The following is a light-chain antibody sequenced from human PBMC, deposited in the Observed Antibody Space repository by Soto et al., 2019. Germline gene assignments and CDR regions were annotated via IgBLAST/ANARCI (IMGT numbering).Light chain of an antibody. Sequence: EIVLTQSPGTLSLSPGERATLSCRASQSVSSSYLAWYQQKPGQDPRLLIYGASSRATGIPDRFSGSGSGTDFTLNISRLDPEEFAVYYCQQYGSSPPYTFGQGTKVDSK. J-gene: IGKJ2*01. CDR1: QSVSSSY. CDR3: QQYGSSPPYT. CDR2: GAS. V-gene: IGKV3-20*01.